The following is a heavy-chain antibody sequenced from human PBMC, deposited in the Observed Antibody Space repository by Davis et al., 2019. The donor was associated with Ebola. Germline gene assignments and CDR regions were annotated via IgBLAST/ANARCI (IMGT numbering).Heavy chain of an antibody. CDR2: IRSKANSYAT. CDR1: GFTFSGSA. J-gene: IGHJ4*02. D-gene: IGHD3-10*01. V-gene: IGHV3-73*01. Sequence: PGGSLRLSCAASGFTFSGSAMHWVRQASGKGLEWVGRIRSKANSYATAYAASVKGRFTISRDDSKNTAYLQMNSLRAEDTAVYYCAREGAYYYGSGSHRPRRYYFDYWGQGTLVTVSS. CDR3: AREGAYYYGSGSHRPRRYYFDY.